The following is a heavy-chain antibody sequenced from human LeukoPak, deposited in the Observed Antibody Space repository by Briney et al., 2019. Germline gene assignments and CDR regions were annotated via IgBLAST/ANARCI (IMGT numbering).Heavy chain of an antibody. Sequence: GASVKVSCKASGYTFTSYGISWVRQAPGQGLEWMGWISAYNGDTNYARKLQGRVTMTTDTSTSTAYMELSSLRSEDTAVYYCALFSGSYALDYWGQGTLVTVSS. V-gene: IGHV1-18*01. J-gene: IGHJ4*02. D-gene: IGHD1-26*01. CDR3: ALFSGSYALDY. CDR1: GYTFTSYG. CDR2: ISAYNGDT.